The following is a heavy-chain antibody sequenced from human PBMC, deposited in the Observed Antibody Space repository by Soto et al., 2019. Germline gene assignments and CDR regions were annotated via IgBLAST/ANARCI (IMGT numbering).Heavy chain of an antibody. CDR3: STYLVVDGDTLSGY. D-gene: IGHD2-2*01. CDR2: IRSKANTYAT. V-gene: IGHV3-73*01. Sequence: GGSLRLSCAASGFTFSGPGIHWVRQASGKGLEWVGRIRSKANTYATAYAASVKGRFTISRDDSKNTAYLQMNSLKTEDTALYYCSTYLVVDGDTLSGYWGQGALVTVS. J-gene: IGHJ4*02. CDR1: GFTFSGPG.